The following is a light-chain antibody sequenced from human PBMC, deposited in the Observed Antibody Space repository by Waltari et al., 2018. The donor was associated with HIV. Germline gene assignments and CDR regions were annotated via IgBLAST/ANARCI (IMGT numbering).Light chain of an antibody. Sequence: QSALTQPASVSGSPGQSITISCTGTSSDVGSYNVLSWYQQPPGKAPKLMIYEVSKRPSGVSNRFSGSKSGNTASLTISGLQAEDEADYYCCSYAGSGDVFGTGTKVTVL. J-gene: IGLJ1*01. CDR1: SSDVGSYNV. CDR2: EVS. V-gene: IGLV2-23*02. CDR3: CSYAGSGDV.